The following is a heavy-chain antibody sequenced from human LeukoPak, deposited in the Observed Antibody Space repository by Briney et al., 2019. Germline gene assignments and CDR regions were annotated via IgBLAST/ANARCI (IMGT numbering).Heavy chain of an antibody. CDR2: INPNSGGT. V-gene: IGHV1-2*02. CDR3: ARNDYYGSGTKFGRIRFDP. D-gene: IGHD3-10*01. CDR1: GYTFTGYY. J-gene: IGHJ5*02. Sequence: VASVKVSCKASGYTFTGYYMHWVRQAPGQGLEWMGWINPNSGGTNYAQKFQGRVTMTRDTSISTAYMELSRLRSDDTAVYYCARNDYYGSGTKFGRIRFDPWGQGTLVTVSS.